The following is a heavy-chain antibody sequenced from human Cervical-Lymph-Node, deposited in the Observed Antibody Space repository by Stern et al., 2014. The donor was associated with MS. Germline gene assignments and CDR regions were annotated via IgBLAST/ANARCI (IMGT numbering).Heavy chain of an antibody. V-gene: IGHV3-30*18. CDR3: AKGWTTVTTNVLGY. CDR1: GFTFSSYG. CDR2: ISYDGSNK. J-gene: IGHJ4*02. Sequence: VQLVESGGGVVQPGRSLRLSCAASGFTFSSYGMHWVRQATGKGLEWVAVISYDGSNKYYADSVKGRFTISRDNSKNTLYLQMNSLRAEDTAVYYCAKGWTTVTTNVLGYWGQGTLVTVSS. D-gene: IGHD4-17*01.